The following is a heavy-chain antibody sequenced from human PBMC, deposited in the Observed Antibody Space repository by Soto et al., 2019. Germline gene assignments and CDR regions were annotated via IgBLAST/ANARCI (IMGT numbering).Heavy chain of an antibody. CDR2: IRSKAYGGTT. CDR1: GFTFGDYA. Sequence: SLRLSCTASGFTFGDYAMSWLRQAPGKGLEWVGFIRSKAYGGTTEYAASVKGRFTISRDESKSIDYLQMNSLKAEDTAVYYCTRGRTYYDYGMDVWGQGTTVTVSS. J-gene: IGHJ6*02. CDR3: TRGRTYYDYGMDV. V-gene: IGHV3-49*03.